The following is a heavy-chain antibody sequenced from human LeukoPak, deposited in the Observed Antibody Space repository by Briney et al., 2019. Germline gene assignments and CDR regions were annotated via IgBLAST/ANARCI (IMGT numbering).Heavy chain of an antibody. CDR3: ARHLRGSGAVIFFDY. Sequence: GGSLRLSCAASGFTFSSYSMNWVRQAPGKGLEWVSSISSSSSYIYYADSVKGRFTISRDNAKNSLYLQMNSLRAEDTAVYYCARHLRGSGAVIFFDYWGQATLVTVSS. D-gene: IGHD3-3*01. CDR2: ISSSSSYI. V-gene: IGHV3-21*01. J-gene: IGHJ4*02. CDR1: GFTFSSYS.